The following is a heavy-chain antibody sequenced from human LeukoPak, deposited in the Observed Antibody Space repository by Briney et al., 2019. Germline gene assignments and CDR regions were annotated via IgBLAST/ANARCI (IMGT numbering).Heavy chain of an antibody. CDR3: ARAEEWLRWGDY. Sequence: GGSLRLSCAASGFTFSSYAMSWVRQAPGKGLEWVANIKQDGSEEYYVDSVEGRFTISRDNAQNSVFLQMNTLRAEDTAVYYCARAEEWLRWGDYWGQGTLVTVSS. D-gene: IGHD5-12*01. CDR1: GFTFSSYA. V-gene: IGHV3-7*01. CDR2: IKQDGSEE. J-gene: IGHJ4*02.